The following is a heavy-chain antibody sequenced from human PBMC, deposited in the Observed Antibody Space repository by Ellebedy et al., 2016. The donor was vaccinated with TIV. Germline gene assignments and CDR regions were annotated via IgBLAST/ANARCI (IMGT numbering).Heavy chain of an antibody. CDR2: ISAYNGNT. D-gene: IGHD3-22*01. CDR1: GYTFTSYD. Sequence: ASVKVSCKASGYTFTSYDINWVRQAPGQGLEWMGWISAYNGNTNYAQKLQGRVTMTTDTSTSTAYMELRSLRSDDTAVYYCARDLDDSSGYYYPMIDYWGQGTLVTVSS. V-gene: IGHV1-18*01. CDR3: ARDLDDSSGYYYPMIDY. J-gene: IGHJ4*02.